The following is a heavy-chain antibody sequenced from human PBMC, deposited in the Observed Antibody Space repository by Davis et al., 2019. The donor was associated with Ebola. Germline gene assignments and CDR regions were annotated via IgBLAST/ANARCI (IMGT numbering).Heavy chain of an antibody. CDR3: ASGNWGNDY. D-gene: IGHD7-27*01. J-gene: IGHJ4*02. CDR1: GFPFNSYS. V-gene: IGHV3-48*04. Sequence: GESLKISCAASGFPFNSYSMNWVRQAPGRGLEWVSYISSSSSTITYADSVKGRFTISRDNAKNSLDLQMNSLRVEDTAVYYCASGNWGNDYWGQGTLVTVSS. CDR2: ISSSSSTI.